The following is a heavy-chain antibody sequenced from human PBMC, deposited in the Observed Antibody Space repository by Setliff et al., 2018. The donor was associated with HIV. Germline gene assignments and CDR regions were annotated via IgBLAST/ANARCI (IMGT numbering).Heavy chain of an antibody. CDR2: INHSGST. V-gene: IGHV4-34*01. CDR1: NGSFSGYY. J-gene: IGHJ4*02. Sequence: LSLTCAVYNGSFSGYYWTWIRQPPGKGLEWIGEINHSGSTNYSPSLKSRVTISVDASRNQFSLRLSSVTAAGTAVYYCAAWGPRYSYAPYFFDSWGQGTLVTVSS. CDR3: AAWGPRYSYAPYFFDS. D-gene: IGHD5-18*01.